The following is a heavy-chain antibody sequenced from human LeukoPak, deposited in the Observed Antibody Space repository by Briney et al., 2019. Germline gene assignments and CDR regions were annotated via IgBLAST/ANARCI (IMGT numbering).Heavy chain of an antibody. CDR3: ARGFIAAAGNLFDY. J-gene: IGHJ4*02. V-gene: IGHV4-61*02. CDR1: RGSISSSGYY. CDR2: IYTSGST. Sequence: SETLSLTCTVSRGSISSSGYYWSWIRQPAGKGLEWIGRIYTSGSTNYNPSLKSRVTISVDTSKNQFSLKLSSVTATDTAVYYCARGFIAAAGNLFDYWGQGTLVTVSS. D-gene: IGHD6-13*01.